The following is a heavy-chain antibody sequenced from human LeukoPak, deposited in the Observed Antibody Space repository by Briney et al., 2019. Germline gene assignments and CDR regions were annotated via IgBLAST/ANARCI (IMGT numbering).Heavy chain of an antibody. V-gene: IGHV3-23*01. D-gene: IGHD3-22*01. CDR3: VKEHYYDSSGYSDY. Sequence: GGSLRLSCAASGFTFNNYAMSWVRQAPGKGLEWVSAISGSGGSTYYADSVKGRFTISRDNSKNTLYLQMNSLRAEATAVYYCVKEHYYDSSGYSDYWGQGTLVTVSS. J-gene: IGHJ4*02. CDR2: ISGSGGST. CDR1: GFTFNNYA.